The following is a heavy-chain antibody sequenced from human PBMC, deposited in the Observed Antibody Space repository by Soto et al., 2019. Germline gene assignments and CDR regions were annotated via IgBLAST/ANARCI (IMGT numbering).Heavy chain of an antibody. CDR1: GFTFSSNY. CDR2: IYSSGST. CDR3: AKVEGDYYGSGSYSTGSSYYYYYYGMDV. Sequence: GGSLRLCCAASGFTFSSNYMSWVRQAPGKGLEWVSVIYSSGSTYYADSVKGRFTISSDNPKNTLHHQMNSLRTEETTGEYCAKVEGDYYGSGSYSTGSSYYYYYYGMDVWGQGTTVTVSS. V-gene: IGHV3-66*01. J-gene: IGHJ6*02. D-gene: IGHD3-10*01.